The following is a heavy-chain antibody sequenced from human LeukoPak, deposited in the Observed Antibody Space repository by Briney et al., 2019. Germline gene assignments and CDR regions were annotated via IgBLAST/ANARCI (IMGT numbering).Heavy chain of an antibody. Sequence: GGSLRLSCAASGFTFRASSMNWVRQAPGKGLEWVSYISSSSGSTIYYADSVQGRFTISRDNAKNSLYLQMNSLRAEDTAMYYCARDPSDYSIDYWGQGTLVTVSS. CDR2: ISSSSGSTI. D-gene: IGHD4-11*01. CDR3: ARDPSDYSIDY. J-gene: IGHJ4*02. CDR1: GFTFRASS. V-gene: IGHV3-48*01.